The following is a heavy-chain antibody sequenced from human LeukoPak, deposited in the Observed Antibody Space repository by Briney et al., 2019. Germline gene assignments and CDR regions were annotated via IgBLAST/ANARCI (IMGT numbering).Heavy chain of an antibody. V-gene: IGHV3-48*01. D-gene: IGHD3/OR15-3a*01. Sequence: GGSLRLSCAASGFTFSSYSMNWVRQAPGKGLEWVSYISSTSSTIYYADSVKGRFTISRDNAKNSLYLQMNSLRAEDTAVYYCARGYDFWSGYYPVDYWGQGTLVTVSS. J-gene: IGHJ4*02. CDR2: ISSTSSTI. CDR1: GFTFSSYS. CDR3: ARGYDFWSGYYPVDY.